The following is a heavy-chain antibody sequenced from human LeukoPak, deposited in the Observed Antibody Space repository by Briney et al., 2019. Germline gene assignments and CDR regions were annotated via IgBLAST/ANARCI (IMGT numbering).Heavy chain of an antibody. J-gene: IGHJ6*03. D-gene: IGHD1-26*01. Sequence: PGGSLRLSCAASGFTFSGSGMHWVRQAPGKGLEWVAFIRYDGSNKYYTDSVKGRFTISRDNSKNTLYLQMNSLRAEDTAVYYCAKGRGWEASYYYYYMDVWGKGTTVTISS. CDR2: IRYDGSNK. CDR3: AKGRGWEASYYYYYMDV. CDR1: GFTFSGSG. V-gene: IGHV3-30*02.